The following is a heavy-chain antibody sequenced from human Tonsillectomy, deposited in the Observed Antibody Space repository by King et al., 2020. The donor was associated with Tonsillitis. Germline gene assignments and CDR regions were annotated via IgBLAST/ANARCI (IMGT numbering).Heavy chain of an antibody. CDR2: IWYDGSYK. Sequence: QVQLVESGGGVVQSGRSLRLSGAASGFTFSSNGLHWVRQVPGKGLWWVAGIWYDGSYKYYADPVKGRFTISRDNSKNTLYLQMNSLRAEDTTVYYCARDGRIAAFDYWGQGTLVTVSS. J-gene: IGHJ4*02. D-gene: IGHD6-13*01. CDR3: ARDGRIAAFDY. CDR1: GFTFSSNG. V-gene: IGHV3-33*01.